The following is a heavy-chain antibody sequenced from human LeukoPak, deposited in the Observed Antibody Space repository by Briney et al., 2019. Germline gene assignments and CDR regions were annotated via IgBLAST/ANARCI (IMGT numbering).Heavy chain of an antibody. J-gene: IGHJ3*02. CDR1: GYTFTSYA. D-gene: IGHD5-24*01. Sequence: ASVKVSCKASGYTFTSYAMNWVRQAPGQGLEWMGWINTNTGNPTYAQGFTGRFVFSLDTSVSTAYLQISSLKAEDTAVYYCARWGSGDGYNSRAFDIWGQGTMVTVSS. CDR3: ARWGSGDGYNSRAFDI. V-gene: IGHV7-4-1*02. CDR2: INTNTGNP.